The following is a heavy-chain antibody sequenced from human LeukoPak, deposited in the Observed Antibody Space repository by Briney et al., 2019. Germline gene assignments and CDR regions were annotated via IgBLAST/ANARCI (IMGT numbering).Heavy chain of an antibody. J-gene: IGHJ5*02. Sequence: SETLSLTCTVSGGSISSSSYYWGWIRQPPGKGLEWIGSIYYSGSTYYNPSLKSRVTISVDTSKNQFSLMLTSVTAADTAVYYCARGGNSYPGYFDPWGQGTLVTVSS. CDR2: IYYSGST. CDR3: ARGGNSYPGYFDP. D-gene: IGHD5-18*01. V-gene: IGHV4-39*07. CDR1: GGSISSSSYY.